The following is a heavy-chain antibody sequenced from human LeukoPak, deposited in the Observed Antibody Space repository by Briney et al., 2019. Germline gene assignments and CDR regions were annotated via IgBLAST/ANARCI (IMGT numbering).Heavy chain of an antibody. J-gene: IGHJ4*02. Sequence: GESLKISCKGSGYNFTSYWIGWVRQMPGKGLEWMGIIYPGDSDTRYSPSFQGQVTISADKSISTAYLQWSSLKASDTAMYYCARLLRNIAAAVFYFDYWGQGTLVTVSS. V-gene: IGHV5-51*01. CDR3: ARLLRNIAAAVFYFDY. D-gene: IGHD6-13*01. CDR1: GYNFTSYW. CDR2: IYPGDSDT.